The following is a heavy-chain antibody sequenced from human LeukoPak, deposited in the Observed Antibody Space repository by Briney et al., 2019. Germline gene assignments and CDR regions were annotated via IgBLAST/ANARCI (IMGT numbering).Heavy chain of an antibody. CDR3: ARTRSSGWYGGFDY. CDR1: GFTFSSYA. D-gene: IGHD6-19*01. J-gene: IGHJ4*02. Sequence: PGGSLRLSCAASGFTFSSYAMHWVRQAPGKGLEWVAVISYDGSNKYYADSVKGRFTISRDNSKNTLYLQMNSLRAEDTAVYYCARTRSSGWYGGFDYWGQGTLVTVSS. CDR2: ISYDGSNK. V-gene: IGHV3-30-3*01.